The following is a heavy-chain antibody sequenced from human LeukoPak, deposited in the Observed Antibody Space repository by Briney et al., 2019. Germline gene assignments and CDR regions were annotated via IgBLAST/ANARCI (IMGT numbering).Heavy chain of an antibody. CDR3: ASTNILLWFGDLSYYFDY. CDR2: ISGSGGST. D-gene: IGHD3-10*01. Sequence: GGSLRLSCAASGFTFSSYAMSWVRQAPGKGLEWVSAISGSGGSTYYADSVEGRFTISRDNSKNTLYLQMNSLRAEDTAVYYCASTNILLWFGDLSYYFDYWGQGTLVTVSS. V-gene: IGHV3-23*01. J-gene: IGHJ4*02. CDR1: GFTFSSYA.